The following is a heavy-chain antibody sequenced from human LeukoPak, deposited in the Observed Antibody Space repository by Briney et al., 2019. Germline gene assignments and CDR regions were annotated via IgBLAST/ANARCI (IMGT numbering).Heavy chain of an antibody. J-gene: IGHJ6*03. CDR1: GYTFTGYY. CDR3: ARETSLSIAAAGAYYYYYYMDV. D-gene: IGHD6-13*01. Sequence: GASVKVSCKASGYTFTGYYMHWVRQAPGQGLEWMGWINTNSGGTNYAQKFQGRVTMTRDTSISTAYMELSRLRLNDTAVYYCARETSLSIAAAGAYYYYYYMDVWGKGTTVTVSS. CDR2: INTNSGGT. V-gene: IGHV1-2*02.